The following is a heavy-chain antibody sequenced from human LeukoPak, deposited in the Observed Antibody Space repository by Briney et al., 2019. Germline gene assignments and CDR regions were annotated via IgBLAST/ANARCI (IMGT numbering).Heavy chain of an antibody. J-gene: IGHJ3*02. Sequence: PGGSLRLSCAASGFTFSSYAMSWVRQAPGKGLEWVSAISGSGGSTYYADSVKGRFTISRDNSKNTLYLQMNSLRAEDTAVYYCASSLYSRGWSSNSGAFDIWGQGTMVTVSS. V-gene: IGHV3-23*01. CDR1: GFTFSSYA. CDR2: ISGSGGST. CDR3: ASSLYSRGWSSNSGAFDI. D-gene: IGHD6-19*01.